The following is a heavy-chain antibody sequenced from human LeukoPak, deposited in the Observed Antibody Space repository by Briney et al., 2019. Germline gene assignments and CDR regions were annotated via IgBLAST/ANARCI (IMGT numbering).Heavy chain of an antibody. CDR3: VRGFAYGEPDC. J-gene: IGHJ4*01. D-gene: IGHD4-17*01. Sequence: PGGSLRLSCAASGFTFSSYGMSWVRQAPGKGLEWVSNIKDGGGGKYYVDSVKGRFTISRDNAKSSLFLQMNSLRAEDTAVFYCVRGFAYGEPDCWGQGTMVTVSS. V-gene: IGHV3-7*01. CDR1: GFTFSSYG. CDR2: IKDGGGGK.